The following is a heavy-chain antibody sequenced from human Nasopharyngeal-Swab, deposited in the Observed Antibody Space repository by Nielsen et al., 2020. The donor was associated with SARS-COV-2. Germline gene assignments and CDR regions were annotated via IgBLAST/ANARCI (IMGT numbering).Heavy chain of an antibody. D-gene: IGHD6-19*01. J-gene: IGHJ6*02. Sequence: GESLKISCAASGFPFSSYGMHWVRQAPGKGLEWVAVIWYDGSNKYYADSVKGRFTISRDNSKNTLYLQMNSLRAEDTAVYYCARDEAVAQLSYYGMDVWGQGTTVTVSS. CDR3: ARDEAVAQLSYYGMDV. CDR2: IWYDGSNK. CDR1: GFPFSSYG. V-gene: IGHV3-33*01.